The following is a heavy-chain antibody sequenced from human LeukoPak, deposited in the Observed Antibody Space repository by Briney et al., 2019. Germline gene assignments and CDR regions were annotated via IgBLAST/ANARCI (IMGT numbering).Heavy chain of an antibody. D-gene: IGHD6-19*01. CDR1: GFTFSTYC. CDR2: ICPDGTVT. CDR3: ARWEQWLVLGAFDI. J-gene: IGHJ3*02. Sequence: PGGSLRLSCAASGFTFSTYCMHWVRQAPGKGPMWVSRICPDGTVTNYADSVKARFIISRDNAKNTLYLQMNSLRAEDTAVYYCARWEQWLVLGAFDIWGQGTMVTVSS. V-gene: IGHV3-74*01.